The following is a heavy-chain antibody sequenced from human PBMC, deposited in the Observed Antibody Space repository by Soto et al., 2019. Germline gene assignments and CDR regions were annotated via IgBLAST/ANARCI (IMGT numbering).Heavy chain of an antibody. Sequence: VQLVESGGGLVQPGGSLRLSCVASGFIFNSYSMNWVRQAPGKGLEWISYINSGSTSVFYADSVKGRFTISRDNAKTSLYLQINCLRAEDTAVYYCGSSASPGDYWGQGTLVTVSS. V-gene: IGHV3-48*01. J-gene: IGHJ4*02. CDR1: GFIFNSYS. CDR3: GSSASPGDY. D-gene: IGHD3-22*01. CDR2: INSGSTSV.